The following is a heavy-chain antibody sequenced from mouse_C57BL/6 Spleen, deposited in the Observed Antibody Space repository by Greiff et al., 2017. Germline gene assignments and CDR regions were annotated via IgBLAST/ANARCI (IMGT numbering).Heavy chain of an antibody. CDR3: ARYYGGSPGFAY. CDR2: IYPGSGST. V-gene: IGHV1-55*01. J-gene: IGHJ3*01. Sequence: VQLLQSGAELVKPGASVKMSCKASGFTFTSYGITWVKQTPGTGLEWIGDIYPGSGSTNYNETFKSKATLTVDTSYITAYMQLSSLTSEDSAVYYCARYYGGSPGFAYWGQGTLVTVS. D-gene: IGHD1-1*01. CDR1: GFTFTSYG.